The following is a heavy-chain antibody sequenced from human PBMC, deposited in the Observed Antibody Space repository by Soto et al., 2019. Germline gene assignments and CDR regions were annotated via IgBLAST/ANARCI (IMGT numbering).Heavy chain of an antibody. CDR1: GYTFTNFA. Sequence: ASVKVSCKASGYTFTNFAINWVRQAPGQGLEWMGWINTNTGNPTYAQGNIGRFVFSMDLSVNTAYLQIYSLAAEDTAVYYCARAVDFYETSGYFDGWGQGTPVTVSS. D-gene: IGHD3-22*01. J-gene: IGHJ4*02. CDR3: ARAVDFYETSGYFDG. CDR2: INTNTGNP. V-gene: IGHV7-4-1*01.